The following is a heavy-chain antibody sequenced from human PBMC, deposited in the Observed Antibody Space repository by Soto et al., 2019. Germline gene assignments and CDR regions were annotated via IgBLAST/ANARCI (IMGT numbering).Heavy chain of an antibody. D-gene: IGHD6-13*01. Sequence: GESLKISCKGSGYSFTSYWIGWVRQMPGKGLEWMGIIYPGDSDTGYSPSFQGQVTISADKSISTAYLQWSSLKASDTAMYYCARRRIAAAGITTYYYGMDVWGQGTTVTVSS. CDR3: ARRRIAAAGITTYYYGMDV. V-gene: IGHV5-51*01. CDR1: GYSFTSYW. J-gene: IGHJ6*02. CDR2: IYPGDSDT.